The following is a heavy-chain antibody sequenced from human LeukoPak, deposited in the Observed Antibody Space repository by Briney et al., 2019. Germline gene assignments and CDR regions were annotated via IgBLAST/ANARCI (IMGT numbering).Heavy chain of an antibody. CDR3: VKDLTGTWSFDY. CDR1: GFTFSSYA. D-gene: IGHD3-9*01. V-gene: IGHV3-23*01. Sequence: GGSLRLSCAASGFTFSSYAMSWVRQAPGKGLEWVSAISGSGGSTYYADSVKGRFTISRDNSKNALYLQLTSLRLEDTALYYCVKDLTGTWSFDYWGQGTLVTVSS. J-gene: IGHJ4*02. CDR2: ISGSGGST.